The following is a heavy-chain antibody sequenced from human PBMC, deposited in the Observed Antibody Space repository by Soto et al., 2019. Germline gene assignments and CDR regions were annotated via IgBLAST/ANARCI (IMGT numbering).Heavy chain of an antibody. CDR2: IYYSGST. CDR1: GGSISSYY. V-gene: IGHV4-59*08. CDR3: ARYSGYVTDAFDI. J-gene: IGHJ3*02. D-gene: IGHD5-12*01. Sequence: QVQLQESGPGLVKPSETLSLTCTVSGGSISSYYWSWIRQPPGKGLEWIGYIYYSGSTNYIPSLKSRVTISVDTSKNQFTPKLSSVTAADTAVYYCARYSGYVTDAFDIWGQGTRFTVSS.